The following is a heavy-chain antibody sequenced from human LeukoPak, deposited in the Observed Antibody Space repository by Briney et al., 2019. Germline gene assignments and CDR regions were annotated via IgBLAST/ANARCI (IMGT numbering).Heavy chain of an antibody. Sequence: SETLSLTCTVSGGSISSYYWSWIRQPPGKGLEWIGYIYYSGSTNYNPSLKSRVTISVDTSKNQFSLKLSSVTAADTAVYYCARERFLADYYYYMDVWGKGTTVTVSS. CDR1: GGSISSYY. D-gene: IGHD3-3*01. J-gene: IGHJ6*03. V-gene: IGHV4-59*01. CDR3: ARERFLADYYYYMDV. CDR2: IYYSGST.